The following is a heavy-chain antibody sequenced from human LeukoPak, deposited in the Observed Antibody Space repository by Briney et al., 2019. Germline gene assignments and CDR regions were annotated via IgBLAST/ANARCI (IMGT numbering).Heavy chain of an antibody. Sequence: PSETLSLTCTVSGGSISSYYWSWIRQPPGKGLEWIGSIYHTGSTLYNSSLTSRVTISVDPSKNQFSLRLNSVTAADTAVYYCARQLGAYSYPFDIWGQGTKVTVSS. CDR2: IYHTGST. J-gene: IGHJ3*02. CDR1: GGSISSYY. D-gene: IGHD3-16*01. CDR3: ARQLGAYSYPFDI. V-gene: IGHV4-59*05.